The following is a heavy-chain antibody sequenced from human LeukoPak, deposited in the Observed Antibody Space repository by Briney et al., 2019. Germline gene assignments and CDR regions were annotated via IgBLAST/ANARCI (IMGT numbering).Heavy chain of an antibody. CDR3: ARVWINVGATPAIAY. CDR1: GYTSTGYY. V-gene: IGHV1-2*02. Sequence: ASVKVSCKASGYTSTGYYMHWVRQAPGQGLEWMGWINPNSGGTNYAQKFQGRVTMTRDTSISTAYMELSRLRSDDTAVYYCARVWINVGATPAIAYWGQGTLVTVSS. J-gene: IGHJ4*02. CDR2: INPNSGGT. D-gene: IGHD1-26*01.